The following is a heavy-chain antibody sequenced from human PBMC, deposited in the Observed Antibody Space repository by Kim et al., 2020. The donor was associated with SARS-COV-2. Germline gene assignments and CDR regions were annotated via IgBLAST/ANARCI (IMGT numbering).Heavy chain of an antibody. CDR2: IYYSGST. CDR1: GGSISSYY. J-gene: IGHJ5*02. CDR3: ARKWFGDHNWFDP. D-gene: IGHD3-10*01. Sequence: SETLSLTCTVSGGSISSYYWSWIRQPPGKGLEWIGYIYYSGSTNYNPSLKSRVTISVDTSKNQFSLKLSSVTAADTAVYYCARKWFGDHNWFDPWGQGTLVTVSS. V-gene: IGHV4-59*01.